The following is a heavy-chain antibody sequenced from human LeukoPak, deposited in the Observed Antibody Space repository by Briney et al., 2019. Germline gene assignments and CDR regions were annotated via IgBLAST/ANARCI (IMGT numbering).Heavy chain of an antibody. CDR1: GFTFRNYG. D-gene: IGHD6-6*01. CDR3: ANTHCDSSPIVWNF. Sequence: GGSLRLSCIASGFTFRNYGVRWVRQAPGKGLEWVSGLSDGGTRIFYADSVKGRFTVSRDNSKNTLYLQMDSLRAEDTAVYYCANTHCDSSPIVWNFWGQGTLVTVSS. J-gene: IGHJ4*02. V-gene: IGHV3-23*01. CDR2: LSDGGTRI.